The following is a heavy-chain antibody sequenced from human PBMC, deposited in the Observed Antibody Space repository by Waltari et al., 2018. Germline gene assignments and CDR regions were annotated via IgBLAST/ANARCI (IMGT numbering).Heavy chain of an antibody. V-gene: IGHV1-69*12. CDR2: IIPLFGTT. Sequence: QVQLVQSGAEVKKPGSSVKVSCKASGDTFRRYAISWGRQAPGQGLEWMGGIIPLFGTTNYAQKFQGRVTMTADEPTSTAYVELSSLKSEDTAVYFCARSYYYDRRANYPSLGAFDSWGQGTLVTVSS. CDR1: GDTFRRYA. D-gene: IGHD3-22*01. J-gene: IGHJ4*02. CDR3: ARSYYYDRRANYPSLGAFDS.